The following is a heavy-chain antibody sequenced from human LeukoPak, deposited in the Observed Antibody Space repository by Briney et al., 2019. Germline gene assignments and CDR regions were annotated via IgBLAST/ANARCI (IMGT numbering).Heavy chain of an antibody. Sequence: TPSETLSLTCAVYGGSFSGYYWSWIRQPPGKGLEWIGEISHSGSTNYNPSLKSRVTISVDTSKNQFSLKLSSVTAADTAVYYCARSPECSSTSCKSKYYYYGMDVWGQGTTVTVSS. J-gene: IGHJ6*02. D-gene: IGHD2-2*01. CDR3: ARSPECSSTSCKSKYYYYGMDV. V-gene: IGHV4-34*01. CDR2: ISHSGST. CDR1: GGSFSGYY.